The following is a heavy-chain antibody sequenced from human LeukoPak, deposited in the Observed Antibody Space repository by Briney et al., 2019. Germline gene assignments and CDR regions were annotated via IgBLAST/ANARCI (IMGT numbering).Heavy chain of an antibody. CDR1: GFTFDDYA. V-gene: IGHV3-9*03. J-gene: IGHJ5*02. CDR2: ISWNSGSI. CDR3: GKAVSGIAAAGGFDP. D-gene: IGHD6-13*01. Sequence: PGGSLRLSCAASGFTFDDYAMNWVRQAPGKGLEWVSGISWNSGSIGYADSVKGRFTISRDNAKNSLYLQMNSLGDEDMALYYCGKAVSGIAAAGGFDPWGKGTLVTVSS.